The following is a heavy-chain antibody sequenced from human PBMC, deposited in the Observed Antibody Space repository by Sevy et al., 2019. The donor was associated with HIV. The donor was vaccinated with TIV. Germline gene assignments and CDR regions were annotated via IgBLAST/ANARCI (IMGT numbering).Heavy chain of an antibody. D-gene: IGHD2-21*02. Sequence: GGSLRLSCAASGFTFSSYAMSWVRQAPGKGLEWVSAISGSGGSTYYADSVKGRFTISRDNSKNTLYLQMDSLRAEDTAVYYCAKDGLYGGDFEYFLHWGQGTLVTVSS. CDR3: AKDGLYGGDFEYFLH. CDR2: ISGSGGST. CDR1: GFTFSSYA. V-gene: IGHV3-23*01. J-gene: IGHJ1*01.